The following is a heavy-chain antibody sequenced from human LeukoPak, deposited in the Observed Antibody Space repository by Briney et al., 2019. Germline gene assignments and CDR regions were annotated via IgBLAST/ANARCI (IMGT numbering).Heavy chain of an antibody. CDR3: AKDFGIYDTTTDY. D-gene: IGHD2/OR15-2a*01. V-gene: IGHV3-30*02. Sequence: GGSLRLSCAASGFTFSNYGMHWVRQAPGKGLEWVTFIRYDGSNKYYADSVKGRFTISRDNSKNTLYLQMNSLRVEDTAVYYCAKDFGIYDTTTDYWGQGTLVTVSS. CDR1: GFTFSNYG. J-gene: IGHJ4*02. CDR2: IRYDGSNK.